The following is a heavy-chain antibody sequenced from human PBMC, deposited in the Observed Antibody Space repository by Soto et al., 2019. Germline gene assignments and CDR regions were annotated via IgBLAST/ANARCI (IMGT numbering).Heavy chain of an antibody. V-gene: IGHV3-23*01. J-gene: IGHJ4*02. CDR1: GFTFSSYA. CDR2: ISGSGTTT. D-gene: IGHD1-26*01. Sequence: EVQLLESGGGLVQPGGSLRLSCAASGFTFSSYAMSWVRQAPGKGLEWVSGISGSGTTTYYADSVKVRVTISRDNSKNTLDLQMNSLRGEDTAVYYCAKDLRWELRNFDNWGQGTLVTVSS. CDR3: AKDLRWELRNFDN.